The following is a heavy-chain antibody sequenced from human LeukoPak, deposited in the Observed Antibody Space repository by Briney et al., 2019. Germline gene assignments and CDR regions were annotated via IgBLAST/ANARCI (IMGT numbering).Heavy chain of an antibody. Sequence: GGSLRLSCAASGFLFSTYTVNWVRQAPGQGLEWVAALAAASGTRYYANSVKGRFTISRDNSKNTVFLQMNSLRVEDTAVYYCAKDKVPDSKWDIDYWGQGTLVTASS. CDR2: LAAASGTR. D-gene: IGHD1-26*01. V-gene: IGHV3-23*01. CDR1: GFLFSTYT. CDR3: AKDKVPDSKWDIDY. J-gene: IGHJ4*02.